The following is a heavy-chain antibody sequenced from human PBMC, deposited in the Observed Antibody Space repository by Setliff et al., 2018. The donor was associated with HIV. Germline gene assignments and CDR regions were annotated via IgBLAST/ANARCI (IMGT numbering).Heavy chain of an antibody. CDR3: AKRSSSDNSVPGNYFDY. CDR1: RFSFSTFW. J-gene: IGHJ4*02. V-gene: IGHV3-7*03. CDR2: INQDGNKK. Sequence: GGSLRLSCATSRFSFSTFWMTWVRQAPGKGLEWIANINQDGNKKYHAGSVWGRFTISRDNAKNTLYLQMNSLRAEDTAVYYCAKRSSSDNSVPGNYFDYWGQGTLVTVSS. D-gene: IGHD3-22*01.